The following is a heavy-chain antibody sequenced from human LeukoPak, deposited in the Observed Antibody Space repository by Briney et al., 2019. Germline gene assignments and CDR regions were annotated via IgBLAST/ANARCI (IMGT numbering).Heavy chain of an antibody. Sequence: PSETLSLTCTVSGYSISSGYYWGWIRQPPGKGLEWIGSIYHSGSTYYNPSLKSRVTISVDTSKNQFSLKLSSVTAADTAVYYCARLGGGDSYYYYYMDVWGKGTTVTISS. CDR3: ARLGGGDSYYYYYMDV. CDR2: IYHSGST. J-gene: IGHJ6*03. D-gene: IGHD2-21*02. CDR1: GYSISSGYY. V-gene: IGHV4-38-2*02.